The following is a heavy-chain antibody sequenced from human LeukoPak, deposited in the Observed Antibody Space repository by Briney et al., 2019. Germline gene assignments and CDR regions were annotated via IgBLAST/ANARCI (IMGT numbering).Heavy chain of an antibody. V-gene: IGHV3-23*01. D-gene: IGHD4-17*01. CDR3: AKDPWTLDGDYGDT. J-gene: IGHJ1*01. Sequence: GVSPRLSCVASGFTLSDYGMTWVRQRPGKGLEWVSSISKSGDRTYSADSVKGRFTISRDNSKNPVYLQMSSLRAEDTAVYYCAKDPWTLDGDYGDTWGQGTLVTVSS. CDR2: ISKSGDRT. CDR1: GFTLSDYG.